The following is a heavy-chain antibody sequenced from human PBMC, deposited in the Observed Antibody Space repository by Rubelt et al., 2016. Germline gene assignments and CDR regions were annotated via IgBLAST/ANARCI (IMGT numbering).Heavy chain of an antibody. Sequence: QLQLQESGPGLVKPSETLSLTCTVSGGSISSSSYYWGWIRQPPGKGLEWIGSIYYSGSTYYNPSLKVRVTISGDTSKNQCSLKLSSVTAADTAVYYCARSNDYYDSSGYYYAPLDYWGQGTLVTVSS. CDR1: GGSISSSSYY. D-gene: IGHD3-22*01. V-gene: IGHV4-39*01. J-gene: IGHJ4*02. CDR2: IYYSGST. CDR3: ARSNDYYDSSGYYYAPLDY.